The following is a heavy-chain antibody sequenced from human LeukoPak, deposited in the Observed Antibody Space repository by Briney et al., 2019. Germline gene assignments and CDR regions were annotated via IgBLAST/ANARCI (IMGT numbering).Heavy chain of an antibody. J-gene: IGHJ4*02. CDR1: GFTFNTYI. V-gene: IGHV3-48*02. D-gene: IGHD5-18*01. Sequence: PGGSLRLSCAASGFTFNTYIMNWVRQAPGKGLEWVSYIYSSSSTIYYADSVKGTFASYRDNDKNSLYMKMNSLRDEDTDVYYCERDDSASFDYWGQGTLVTVSS. CDR3: ERDDSASFDY. CDR2: IYSSSSTI.